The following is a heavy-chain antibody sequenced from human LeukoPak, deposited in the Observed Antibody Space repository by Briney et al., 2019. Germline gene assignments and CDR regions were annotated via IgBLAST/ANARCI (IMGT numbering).Heavy chain of an antibody. V-gene: IGHV4-59*12. CDR1: GGSMRSYY. J-gene: IGHJ4*02. CDR3: ARELESLDH. CDR2: VYYSGNT. Sequence: SETLSLTCTVSGGSMRSYYWNWIRQPPGKGLEWIGYVYYSGNTNYNPSLKSRVTISVDTSKKQFSLKLNSVTAADTAVYYCARELESLDHWGQGTLVTVSS. D-gene: IGHD1-1*01.